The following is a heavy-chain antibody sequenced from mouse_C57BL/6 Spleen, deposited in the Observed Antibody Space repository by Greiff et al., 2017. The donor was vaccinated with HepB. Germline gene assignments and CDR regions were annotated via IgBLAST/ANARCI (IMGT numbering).Heavy chain of an antibody. V-gene: IGHV14-4*01. J-gene: IGHJ3*01. CDR1: GFNIKDDY. CDR2: IDPENGDT. D-gene: IGHD2-4*01. Sequence: VQLQQSGAELVRPGASVKLSCTASGFNIKDDYMHWVKQRPEQGLEWIGWIDPENGDTEYASKFQGKATITADTSSNPAYLQLSSLTSEDTAVYYCTTSYDYDVGAWFAYWGQGTLVTVSA. CDR3: TTSYDYDVGAWFAY.